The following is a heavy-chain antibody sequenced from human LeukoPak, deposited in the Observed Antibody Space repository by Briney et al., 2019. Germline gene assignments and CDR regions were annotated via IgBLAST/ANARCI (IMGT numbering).Heavy chain of an antibody. J-gene: IGHJ4*02. Sequence: ASVKVSCKASGYTFTSYYMHWVRQAPGQGLEWMEIINPSGGSTSYPQKFQGRVTMTRDTSTSTVYMELSSLRSEDTAVYYCARDNYYDSSGYYYDIDYWGQGTLVTVSS. V-gene: IGHV1-46*01. D-gene: IGHD3-22*01. CDR3: ARDNYYDSSGYYYDIDY. CDR1: GYTFTSYY. CDR2: INPSGGST.